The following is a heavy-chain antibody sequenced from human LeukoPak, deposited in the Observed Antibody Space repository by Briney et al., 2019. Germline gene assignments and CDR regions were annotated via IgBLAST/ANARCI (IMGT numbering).Heavy chain of an antibody. CDR3: AKLSAYCGGDCYWAHFDY. CDR1: GFTFISYA. J-gene: IGHJ4*02. Sequence: PGGSLRLSCAASGFTFISYAMNWVRQAPGKGLEWVSAISGSGGSTYYADSVKGRFTISRDNSKNTLYLQMNSLRAEDTAVYYCAKLSAYCGGDCYWAHFDYWGQGTLVTVSS. D-gene: IGHD2-21*02. V-gene: IGHV3-23*01. CDR2: ISGSGGST.